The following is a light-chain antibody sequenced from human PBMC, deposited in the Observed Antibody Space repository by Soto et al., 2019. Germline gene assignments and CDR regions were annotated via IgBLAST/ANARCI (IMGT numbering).Light chain of an antibody. Sequence: QSALAQPGSVSGSPGHSITISCTGTISDVGGYNYVSWYQQHPGKAPKLMIYDVSNRPSVFSNRLSGSNSGNTASLTISGLQAEDGADYYCSSYTSSSIISVFGTGTKVTV. CDR2: DVS. CDR1: ISDVGGYNY. V-gene: IGLV2-14*01. CDR3: SSYTSSSIISV. J-gene: IGLJ1*01.